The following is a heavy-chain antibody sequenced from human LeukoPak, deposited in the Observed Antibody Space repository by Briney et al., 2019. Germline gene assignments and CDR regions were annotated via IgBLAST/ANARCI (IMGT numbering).Heavy chain of an antibody. D-gene: IGHD4-17*01. CDR3: ASSHYGDYFGTDAFDI. Sequence: SETLSLTCTVSGGSISSYYWSWIRQPAGKGLEWIGRIYTSGSTNHNPSLKSRVTMSVDTSKNQFSLKLSSVTAADTAVYYCASSHYGDYFGTDAFDIWGQGTMVTVSS. CDR2: IYTSGST. V-gene: IGHV4-4*07. J-gene: IGHJ3*02. CDR1: GGSISSYY.